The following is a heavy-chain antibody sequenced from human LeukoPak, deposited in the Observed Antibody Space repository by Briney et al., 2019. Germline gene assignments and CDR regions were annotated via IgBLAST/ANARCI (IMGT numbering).Heavy chain of an antibody. V-gene: IGHV3-13*04. D-gene: IGHD5-12*01. CDR2: IGKGGDT. CDR1: GLTFSTYD. J-gene: IGHJ3*01. Sequence: HSGGSLRLSCAASGLTFSTYDMHWVRQATGEGLEWVSGIGKGGDTYYVGSVKGRFTISRENAKNSLYLQMNSLRSGDTAVYYCARGGYSGFDVWGQGTVVTVSS. CDR3: ARGGYSGFDV.